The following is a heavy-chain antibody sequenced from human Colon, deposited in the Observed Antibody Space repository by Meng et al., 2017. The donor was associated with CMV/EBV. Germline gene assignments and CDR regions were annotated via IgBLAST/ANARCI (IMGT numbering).Heavy chain of an antibody. D-gene: IGHD4-23*01. CDR2: IYYSGTT. J-gene: IGHJ4*02. V-gene: IGHV4-39*07. CDR3: ARGRPGGFLYYFDY. CDR1: GASIRSSDYY. Sequence: GSLRLSCSVSGASIRSSDYYWGWIRQPPGKGLEWIGNIYYSGTTSYNPSLKSRVTLSVDTSKNQLSLRLNSVTAADTAVYYCARGRPGGFLYYFDYWGQGALVTVSS.